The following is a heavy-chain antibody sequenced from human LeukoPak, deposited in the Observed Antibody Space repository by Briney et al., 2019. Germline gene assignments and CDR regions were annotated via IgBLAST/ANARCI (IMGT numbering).Heavy chain of an antibody. CDR1: GGSFSGYY. Sequence: SETLSLTCAVYGGSFSGYYWSWIRQPPGKGLEWIGEINHSGSTNYNPSLKSRVTISVDTSKNQFSLKLSSVTAADTAVYYCAITTVVTLGFDYWGQGTLVTVSS. CDR2: INHSGST. J-gene: IGHJ4*02. V-gene: IGHV4-34*01. D-gene: IGHD4-23*01. CDR3: AITTVVTLGFDY.